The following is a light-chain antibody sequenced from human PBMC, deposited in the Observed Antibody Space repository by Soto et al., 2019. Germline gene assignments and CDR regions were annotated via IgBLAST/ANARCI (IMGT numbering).Light chain of an antibody. CDR1: QSISSS. CDR2: STS. J-gene: IGKJ1*01. Sequence: EIVMTQSPVTLSVSPGERATLSCRASQSISSSLVWYQQKPGQAPRFLIYSTSTRATDIPARFSGSGSGTEFTLTISSLQSEDFAVYYCQQYNKWPWTFGQGTKVEIK. V-gene: IGKV3-15*01. CDR3: QQYNKWPWT.